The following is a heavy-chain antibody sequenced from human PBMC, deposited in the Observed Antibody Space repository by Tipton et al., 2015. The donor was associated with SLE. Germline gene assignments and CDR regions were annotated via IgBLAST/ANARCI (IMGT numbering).Heavy chain of an antibody. CDR3: AREGGQQLVRIYGMDV. CDR1: GDSVSSNSAA. D-gene: IGHD6-13*01. V-gene: IGHV6-1*01. CDR2: TYYRSKWYN. Sequence: GLVKPSQTLSLTCDISGDSVSSNSAAWNWIRQSPSRGLEWLGRTYYRSKWYNDYAVSVKSRITINPDTSKNQFSLQLNSVTPEDTAVYYCAREGGQQLVRIYGMDVWGQGTTVTVSS. J-gene: IGHJ6*02.